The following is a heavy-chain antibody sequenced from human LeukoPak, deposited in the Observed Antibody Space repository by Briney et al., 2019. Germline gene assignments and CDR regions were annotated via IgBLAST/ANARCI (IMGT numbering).Heavy chain of an antibody. CDR3: AGDRQLMSTHFDY. CDR1: GYTFTSYG. J-gene: IGHJ4*02. Sequence: ASVEVSCRASGYTFTSYGISWVRQAPGQGLEWMGWISAYNGNTNYAQKLQGRVTMTTDTSTSTAYMELRSLRSDDTAVYYCAGDRQLMSTHFDYWGQGTLVTVSS. CDR2: ISAYNGNT. D-gene: IGHD6-13*01. V-gene: IGHV1-18*04.